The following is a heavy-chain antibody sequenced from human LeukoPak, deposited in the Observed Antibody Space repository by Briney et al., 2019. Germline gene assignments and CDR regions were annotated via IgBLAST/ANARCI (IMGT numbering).Heavy chain of an antibody. Sequence: ASVKVSFKASGYTFTGYYMHWVRQAPGQGLEWMGWINPNSGGTNYAQKFQGRVSMTRDTSISTAYMELSRLRSDDTAVYYCARAGMNYYDSSGYYFWGQGTLVTVSS. V-gene: IGHV1-2*02. CDR2: INPNSGGT. CDR1: GYTFTGYY. D-gene: IGHD3-22*01. CDR3: ARAGMNYYDSSGYYF. J-gene: IGHJ4*02.